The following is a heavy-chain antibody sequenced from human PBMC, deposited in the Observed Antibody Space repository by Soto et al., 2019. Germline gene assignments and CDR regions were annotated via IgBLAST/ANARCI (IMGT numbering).Heavy chain of an antibody. J-gene: IGHJ4*02. CDR2: ISAYNGNT. Sequence: ASVKVSCKASGYTFTSYGISWVRQAPGQGLEWMGWISAYNGNTNYAQKLQGRVTMTTDTSTSTAYMELRSLRSDDTAVYYCARDFNDSSGYYYVWFVYWGQGTLVTVSS. CDR1: GYTFTSYG. CDR3: ARDFNDSSGYYYVWFVY. D-gene: IGHD3-22*01. V-gene: IGHV1-18*04.